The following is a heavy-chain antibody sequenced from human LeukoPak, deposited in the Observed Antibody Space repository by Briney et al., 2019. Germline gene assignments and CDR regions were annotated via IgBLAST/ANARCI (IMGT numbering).Heavy chain of an antibody. CDR3: ARDPRGLYYFDY. V-gene: IGHV1-69*06. Sequence: GASVKVSCKASGGTFSSYAISWVRQAPGQGLEWMGGIIPIFGTANYAQKFQGRVTITADKSTSTAYMELSSLRSEDTAVYYCARDPRGLYYFDYWGQGTLLTVSS. CDR1: GGTFSSYA. J-gene: IGHJ4*02. CDR2: IIPIFGTA. D-gene: IGHD3-22*01.